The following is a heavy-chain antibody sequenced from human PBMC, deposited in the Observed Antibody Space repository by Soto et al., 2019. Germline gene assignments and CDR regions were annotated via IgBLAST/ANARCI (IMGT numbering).Heavy chain of an antibody. Sequence: EVQLLESGGGLVQPGGSLRLSCAASGFTFSSYAMSWVRQAPGKGLEWVSAISGSGGGPSYADSVKGLFTLPRDNSKITLYLQMNRLRAEDTAVYYCAKEETTVTSYAFDIWGQGTMVTVSS. CDR2: ISGSGGGP. D-gene: IGHD4-17*01. V-gene: IGHV3-23*01. CDR3: AKEETTVTSYAFDI. J-gene: IGHJ3*02. CDR1: GFTFSSYA.